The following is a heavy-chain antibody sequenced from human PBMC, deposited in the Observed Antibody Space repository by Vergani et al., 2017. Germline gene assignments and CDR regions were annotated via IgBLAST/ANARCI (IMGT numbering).Heavy chain of an antibody. CDR2: ISSSSSTI. CDR1: GFKFSQFG. J-gene: IGHJ6*02. V-gene: IGHV3-48*01. Sequence: VQLVESGGGVVQPGTSLRLSCEASGFKFSQFGMHWVRQAPGKGLEWVSYISSSSSTIYYADSVKGRFTISRDNAKNSLYLQMNSLRAEDTAVYYCARDQGSGSYYPTYGMDVWGQGTTVTVSS. D-gene: IGHD3-10*01. CDR3: ARDQGSGSYYPTYGMDV.